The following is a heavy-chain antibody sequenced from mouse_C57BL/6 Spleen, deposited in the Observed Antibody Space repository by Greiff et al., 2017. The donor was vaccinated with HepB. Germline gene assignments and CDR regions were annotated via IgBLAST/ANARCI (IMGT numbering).Heavy chain of an antibody. V-gene: IGHV5-17*01. CDR2: ISSGSSTI. D-gene: IGHD2-10*02. CDR3: ARSIGGGFAY. J-gene: IGHJ3*01. CDR1: GFTFSDYG. Sequence: EVKLVESGGGLVKPGGSLKLSCAASGFTFSDYGMHWVRQAPEKGLEWVAYISSGSSTIYYADTVKGRFTISRDNAKNTLFLQMTSLRSEDTAMYYCARSIGGGFAYWGQGTLVTVSA.